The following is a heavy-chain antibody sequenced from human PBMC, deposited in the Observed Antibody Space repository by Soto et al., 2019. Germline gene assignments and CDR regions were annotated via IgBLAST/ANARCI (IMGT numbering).Heavy chain of an antibody. Sequence: SETLSLTCNLSGDSYSISTFSWSWIRQPPGKALQWIGFIYQSGVTSYNPSLASRVSISLDRSNNQCSLKLKSVTAADTAVYFCAGMPYTSGLRFDPWGPGTLVTVSS. CDR3: AGMPYTSGLRFDP. D-gene: IGHD6-19*01. CDR2: IYQSGVT. CDR1: GDSYSISTFS. V-gene: IGHV4-30-2*01. J-gene: IGHJ5*02.